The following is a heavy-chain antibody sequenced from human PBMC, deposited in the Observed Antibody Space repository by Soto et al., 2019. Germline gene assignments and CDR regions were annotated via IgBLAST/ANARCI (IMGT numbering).Heavy chain of an antibody. D-gene: IGHD2-15*01. J-gene: IGHJ6*02. CDR3: ARDRSDCSGGSCYSYYYYGMAV. CDR1: GYTFTGYY. V-gene: IGHV1-2*04. Sequence: ASVKVSCKASGYTFTGYYMHWVRQAPGQGLEWMGWINPNSGGTNYAQKFQGWVTMTRDTSISTAYMELSRLRSDDTAVYYCARDRSDCSGGSCYSYYYYGMAVWGQGTTVTVSS. CDR2: INPNSGGT.